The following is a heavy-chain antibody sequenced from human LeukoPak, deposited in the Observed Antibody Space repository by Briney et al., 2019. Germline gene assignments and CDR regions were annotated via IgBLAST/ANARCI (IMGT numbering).Heavy chain of an antibody. CDR2: INPKSGGT. Sequence: ASVKVSCKASGYTFTGYFIHWVRQAPGQGLEWMGWINPKSGGTNYKQKFQDRVTMTRDTSITTAYMEMRRLRSDDTAVYYCARSMVVRGVMGNYFDPWGQGTLVTVSS. CDR1: GYTFTGYF. V-gene: IGHV1-2*02. D-gene: IGHD3-10*01. CDR3: ARSMVVRGVMGNYFDP. J-gene: IGHJ5*02.